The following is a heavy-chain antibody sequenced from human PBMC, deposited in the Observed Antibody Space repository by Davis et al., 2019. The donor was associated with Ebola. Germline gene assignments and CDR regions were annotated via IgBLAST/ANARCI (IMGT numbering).Heavy chain of an antibody. Sequence: SETLSLTCAVYGGSFSGYYWSWIRQPPGKGLEWIGEINHSGSTNYNPSLKNRVTISVDTSKNQFSLKLSSVTAADTAVYYCARDSNYYYGMDVWGQGTTVTVSS. CDR2: INHSGST. V-gene: IGHV4-34*01. D-gene: IGHD4-11*01. CDR3: ARDSNYYYGMDV. CDR1: GGSFSGYY. J-gene: IGHJ6*02.